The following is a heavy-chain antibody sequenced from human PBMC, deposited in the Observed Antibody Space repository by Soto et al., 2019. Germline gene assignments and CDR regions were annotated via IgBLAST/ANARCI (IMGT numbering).Heavy chain of an antibody. Sequence: QVQLVQSGAEVKKPGASVKVSCKASGYIFTNHYIHWVRQAPGQGLEWMGIINPSGGSTNYLQKFQGRITMTRDTSTSTVYMELCSLRSEDTAVYFCARADYYDSSGFYYDCWGQGSLVTVSS. D-gene: IGHD3-22*01. J-gene: IGHJ4*02. V-gene: IGHV1-46*01. CDR3: ARADYYDSSGFYYDC. CDR1: GYIFTNHY. CDR2: INPSGGST.